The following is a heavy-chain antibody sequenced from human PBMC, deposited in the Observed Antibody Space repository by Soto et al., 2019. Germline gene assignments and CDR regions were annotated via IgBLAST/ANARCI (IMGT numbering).Heavy chain of an antibody. J-gene: IGHJ4*02. D-gene: IGHD1-1*01. CDR1: GFSLSARPVG. CDR3: AHGGDVNGNWNGGYFDY. V-gene: IGHV2-5*02. Sequence: QITLKESGPTRVKPTQTLTLTCTFSGFSLSARPVGVAWIRQPPGKALERLALIYWDDDKRYSPSLMRRLTVTKDTSKNQVVLKMTNMDPGDKPIYYCAHGGDVNGNWNGGYFDYGGQGALVTVPS. CDR2: IYWDDDK.